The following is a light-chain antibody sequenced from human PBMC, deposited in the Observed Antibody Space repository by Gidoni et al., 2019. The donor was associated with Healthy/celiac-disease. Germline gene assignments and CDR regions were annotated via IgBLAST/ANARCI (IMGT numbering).Light chain of an antibody. J-gene: IGKJ4*01. CDR1: QRVSSN. V-gene: IGKV3-15*01. CDR2: GAS. Sequence: EIVMTQSPATLSVSPGERATLSCRASQRVSSNLAWYQQKPGQAPRLLIYGASTRATGIPARFSGSGSGTEFTLTISSLQSEDFAVYYCQQYNNWPPWTFGGGTKVEIK. CDR3: QQYNNWPPWT.